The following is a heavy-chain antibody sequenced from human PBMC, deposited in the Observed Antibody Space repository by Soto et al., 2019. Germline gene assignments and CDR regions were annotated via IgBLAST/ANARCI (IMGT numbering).Heavy chain of an antibody. CDR2: IFPSDSQV. D-gene: IGHD3-22*01. CDR1: GYSFSNFW. V-gene: IGHV5-51*01. J-gene: IGHJ4*02. CDR3: ARHAAGNIYYYLDGYFDS. Sequence: GESLKISCKGSGYSFSNFWIGWVRQLPGRGLEWMGIIFPSDSQVKYSPSFQGQVTISADTSISTAYLQWDTLKASDSAMYYCARHAAGNIYYYLDGYFDSWGQGTPVTVSS.